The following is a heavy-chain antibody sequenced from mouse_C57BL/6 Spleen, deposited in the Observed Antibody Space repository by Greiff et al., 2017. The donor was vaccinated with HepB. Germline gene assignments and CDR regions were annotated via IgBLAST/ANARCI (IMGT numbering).Heavy chain of an antibody. J-gene: IGHJ2*01. CDR3: TTTGGGNYVCFDY. CDR1: GFNIKDDY. D-gene: IGHD2-1*01. CDR2: IDPENGDT. Sequence: VQLQQSGAELVRPGASVKLSCTASGFNIKDDYMHWVKQRPEQGLEWIGWIDPENGDTEYASKFQGKATITADTSSNTAYLQLSSLTSEDTAVYYCTTTGGGNYVCFDYWGQGTTLTVSS. V-gene: IGHV14-4*01.